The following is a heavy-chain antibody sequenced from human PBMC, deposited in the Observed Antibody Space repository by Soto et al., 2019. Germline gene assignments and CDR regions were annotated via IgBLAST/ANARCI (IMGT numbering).Heavy chain of an antibody. CDR1: GGSISSVGYY. V-gene: IGHV4-39*01. Sequence: ASETLSLTCTVSGGSISSVGYYWGWIRQPPGEGLEWIGSMYYSGSTYYRPSLKSRVTISVDTSKNQLSLNLYSVTAADTAMYYCARHRGYSYGRLDYWGQGALVTVSS. J-gene: IGHJ4*02. CDR2: MYYSGST. D-gene: IGHD5-18*01. CDR3: ARHRGYSYGRLDY.